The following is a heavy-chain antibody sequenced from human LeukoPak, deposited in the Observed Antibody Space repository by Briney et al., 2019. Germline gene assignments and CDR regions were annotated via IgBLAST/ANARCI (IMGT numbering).Heavy chain of an antibody. CDR3: AKPRGRIGAAGDY. V-gene: IGHV3-23*01. D-gene: IGHD6-13*01. J-gene: IGHJ4*02. Sequence: GGSLRLSCAASGFTFSNYAMTWVHQAPGKGLEWVSGISDNGGGTYYADSVKGRFTISRDNSKNTLYLQMNSLRAEDTAVYYCAKPRGRIGAAGDYWGQGTLVTVSS. CDR2: ISDNGGGT. CDR1: GFTFSNYA.